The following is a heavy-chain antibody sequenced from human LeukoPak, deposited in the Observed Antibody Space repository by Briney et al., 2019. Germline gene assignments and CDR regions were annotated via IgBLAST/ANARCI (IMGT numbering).Heavy chain of an antibody. V-gene: IGHV1-69*01. J-gene: IGHJ6*03. CDR2: IIPIFGTA. CDR1: GGTFSSYA. D-gene: IGHD3-10*01. Sequence: SVKISCKASGGTFSSYAISWVRQAPGQGLEWMGGIIPIFGTANYAQKFQGRVTITADESTSTAYMELRSLRSEDTAVYYCARDSSPTKLRYYYMDVWGKGTTVTVSS. CDR3: ARDSSPTKLRYYYMDV.